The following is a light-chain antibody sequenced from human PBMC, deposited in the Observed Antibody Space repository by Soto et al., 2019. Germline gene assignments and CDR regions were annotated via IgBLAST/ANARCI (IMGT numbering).Light chain of an antibody. J-gene: IGLJ2*01. CDR1: SSNIGDSP. CDR3: AVWIGSLNTVV. V-gene: IGLV1-44*01. CDR2: STN. Sequence: QSVVTQTPSASGTPGQRVTISCSGSSSNIGDSPVDWYQQVPGAAPKLLIYSTNQRPSGVPDRFFGSKSGTSASLAISGLQSEDEAEYFCAVWIGSLNTVVFGGGTKLTVL.